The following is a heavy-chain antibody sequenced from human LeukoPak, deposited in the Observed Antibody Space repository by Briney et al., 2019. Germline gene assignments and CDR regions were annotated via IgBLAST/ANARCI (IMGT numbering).Heavy chain of an antibody. J-gene: IGHJ6*03. CDR2: TSQGVRNN. CDR3: ARDKGEGIYYFYMDV. V-gene: IGHV3-30-3*01. CDR1: GLSLLSYA. D-gene: IGHD3-10*01. Sequence: GGCLILSCFAPGLSLLSYAMPSVRQAPGKGLDLVAITSQGVRNNFYAATVQGRFPISRHNSKHPGYLQVKRRRIGHTAVYFCARDKGEGIYYFYMDVWGKGTTVTVSS.